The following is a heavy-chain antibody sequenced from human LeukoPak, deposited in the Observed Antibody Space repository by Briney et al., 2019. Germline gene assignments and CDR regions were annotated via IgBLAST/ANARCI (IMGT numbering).Heavy chain of an antibody. V-gene: IGHV4-39*07. CDR1: GVSMSSSTYY. D-gene: IGHD5-18*01. CDR2: IYYSGST. Sequence: SETLSLTCTVSGVSMSSSTYYWGWIRQPPGKGLEWIGSIYYSGSTYYNPSLKSRVTISVDTSKNQFSLKLSALTAADTAVYYCAREKRYSYGRTFDYWGQGTLVTVSS. CDR3: AREKRYSYGRTFDY. J-gene: IGHJ4*03.